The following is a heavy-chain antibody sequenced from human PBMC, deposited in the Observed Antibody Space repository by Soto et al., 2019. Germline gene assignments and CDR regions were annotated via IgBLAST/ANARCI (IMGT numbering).Heavy chain of an antibody. D-gene: IGHD6-13*01. CDR1: GYTFTSYG. CDR3: ARDWESIAAAPVDYFDY. CDR2: ISAYNGNT. V-gene: IGHV1-18*01. J-gene: IGHJ4*02. Sequence: SVKVSCKASGYTFTSYGISWVRQAPGQGLEWMGWISAYNGNTNYAQKLQGRVTMTTDTSTSTAYMELRSLRSDDTAVYYCARDWESIAAAPVDYFDYWGQGTLVTVSS.